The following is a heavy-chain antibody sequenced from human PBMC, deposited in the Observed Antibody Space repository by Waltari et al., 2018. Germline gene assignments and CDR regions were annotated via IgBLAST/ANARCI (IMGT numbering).Heavy chain of an antibody. V-gene: IGHV3-30*01. CDR2: ISFDGSAK. CDR3: ARDGITPAGIFNFDY. J-gene: IGHJ4*02. CDR1: GFTFSSYT. D-gene: IGHD6-13*01. Sequence: QVQLVESGGGVVQPGRSLRLSCAASGFTFSSYTMHWVRQAPGKGLECVAAISFDGSAKHYADPVKGRFTISRDNSKNTVYLQMNSLRGEDTAVYYCARDGITPAGIFNFDYWGQGTLVTVSS.